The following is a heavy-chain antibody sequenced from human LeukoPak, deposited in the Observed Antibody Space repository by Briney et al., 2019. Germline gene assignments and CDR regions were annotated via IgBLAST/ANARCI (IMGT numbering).Heavy chain of an antibody. CDR2: ISHIGNT. CDR1: GDSISSPNW. Sequence: PSETLSLTCAVSGDSISSPNWWSWVRQPPGKGLEWIGEISHIGNTNYNASLESRVTISLDKSKNQFSLKLSSVTAADTAVYFCARVTGTTPFVYWGQGTLVTVSS. CDR3: ARVTGTTPFVY. V-gene: IGHV4-4*02. D-gene: IGHD1-1*01. J-gene: IGHJ4*02.